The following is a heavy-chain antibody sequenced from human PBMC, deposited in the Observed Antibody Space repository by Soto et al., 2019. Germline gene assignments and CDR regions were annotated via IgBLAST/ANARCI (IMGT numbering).Heavy chain of an antibody. Sequence: QITLKESGPTLVKPTQTLTLTCTFSGFSLSTSGVGVGWIRQPPGKALEWLALIYWDADKRYSPSLKSRLTITKDTSKNQVVLTMSNMDPVDTATYYCAHRRSGYSYGSHLDYWGQGTLVTVSS. D-gene: IGHD5-18*01. J-gene: IGHJ4*02. CDR2: IYWDADK. CDR1: GFSLSTSGVG. CDR3: AHRRSGYSYGSHLDY. V-gene: IGHV2-5*02.